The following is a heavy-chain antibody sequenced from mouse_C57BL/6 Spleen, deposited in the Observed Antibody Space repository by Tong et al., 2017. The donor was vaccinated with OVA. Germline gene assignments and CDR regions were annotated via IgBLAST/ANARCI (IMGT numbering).Heavy chain of an antibody. CDR3: ARYYYGSSYAMDY. V-gene: IGHV14-4*01. D-gene: IGHD1-1*01. J-gene: IGHJ4*01. CDR2: IDPENGDT. Sequence: EVQLQESGAELVRPGASVKLSCTASGFNIKDYYMHWVKQRPEQGLEWIGWIDPENGDTEYASKFQCKATITADTSSNTAYLQLSSLTSEDSAVYFCARYYYGSSYAMDYWGQGTSVTVSS. CDR1: GFNIKDYY.